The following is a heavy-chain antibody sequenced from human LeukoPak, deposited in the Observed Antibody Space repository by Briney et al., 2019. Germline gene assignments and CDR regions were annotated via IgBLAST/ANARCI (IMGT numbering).Heavy chain of an antibody. V-gene: IGHV4-59*01. J-gene: IGHJ5*02. CDR3: ARAVIPRLVRGVNHWFDP. D-gene: IGHD3-10*01. CDR1: GGSISSYY. Sequence: PSETLSLTCTVSGGSISSYYWSWIRQPPGKGLEWIGYIYYKSRVTISVDTSKNQFSLKLSSVTAAGTAVYYCARAVIPRLVRGVNHWFDPWGQGTLVTVSS. CDR2: IYY.